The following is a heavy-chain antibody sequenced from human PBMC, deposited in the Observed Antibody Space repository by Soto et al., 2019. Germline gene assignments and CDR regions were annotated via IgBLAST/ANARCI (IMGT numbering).Heavy chain of an antibody. CDR1: GFTFRNAW. D-gene: IGHD3-10*01. CDR3: TTDRINWFGEYTFAMDV. CDR2: IKSKSDGETT. Sequence: EVQLVESGGGLVKPGGPLTLSCEGSGFTFRNAWMSWVRQAPGKGLAWVGRIKSKSDGETTDYAAHVKGRFTISRDDSRHTFYLRMSSRKSEDTAVSYWTTDRINWFGEYTFAMDVCAHGSTVTVSS. V-gene: IGHV3-15*01. J-gene: IGHJ6*02.